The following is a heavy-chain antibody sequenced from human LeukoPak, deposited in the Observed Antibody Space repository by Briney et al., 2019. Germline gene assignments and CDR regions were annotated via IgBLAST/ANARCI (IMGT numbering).Heavy chain of an antibody. V-gene: IGHV1-58*01. CDR3: AAEGVGSSRYDYYYYGMDV. J-gene: IGHJ6*02. D-gene: IGHD6-13*01. CDR2: VVVGSGNT. Sequence: SVKVSCKASGFTFTSSAVQWVRQARGQRLEWIGWVVVGSGNTNYAQKFQERVTITRDMSTSTAYMELSSLRSEDTAVYYCAAEGVGSSRYDYYYYGMDVWGQGTTVTVSS. CDR1: GFTFTSSA.